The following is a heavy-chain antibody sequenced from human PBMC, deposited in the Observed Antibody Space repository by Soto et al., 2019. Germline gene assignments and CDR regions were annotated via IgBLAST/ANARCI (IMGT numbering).Heavy chain of an antibody. Sequence: SETLSLTCPVSGDSISGGASFWSWIRQPPGKGLEWIANVYYSGSSYYNPSLKSRLTISVDTTKNQFSLQLKSMTAADTAVYFCAKLSCTSSTCYFPRWVDPWGQGTLVTVSS. D-gene: IGHD2-2*01. CDR1: GDSISGGASF. V-gene: IGHV4-31*03. J-gene: IGHJ5*02. CDR2: VYYSGSS. CDR3: AKLSCTSSTCYFPRWVDP.